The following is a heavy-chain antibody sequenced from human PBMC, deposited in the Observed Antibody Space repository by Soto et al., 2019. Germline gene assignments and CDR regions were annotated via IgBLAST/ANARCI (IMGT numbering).Heavy chain of an antibody. Sequence: GGSLRLSCAASGFTFSSYGMTWVRQAPGKGLEWVSFSSATGAGTYYADSVKGRFTISRDDSKNTLYLQMTSLRADDTAVYYCAKDRRAGGNYGFYSDFWGQGALVTVSS. V-gene: IGHV3-23*01. CDR2: SSATGAGT. D-gene: IGHD1-7*01. CDR1: GFTFSSYG. J-gene: IGHJ4*02. CDR3: AKDRRAGGNYGFYSDF.